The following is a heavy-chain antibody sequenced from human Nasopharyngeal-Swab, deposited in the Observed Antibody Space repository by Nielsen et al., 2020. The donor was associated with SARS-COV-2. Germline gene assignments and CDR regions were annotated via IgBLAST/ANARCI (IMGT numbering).Heavy chain of an antibody. CDR2: ISYDGSNK. CDR1: GFTFSSYG. V-gene: IGHV3-30*03. D-gene: IGHD4-11*01. Sequence: LKISCVASGFTFSSYGMHWVRQAPGKGLEWVAVISYDGSNKYYADSVKGRFTISRDNSKNTLYLQMNSLRAEDTAVYYCATDALDYNKGYYYYYYMDVWGKGTTVTVSS. J-gene: IGHJ6*03. CDR3: ATDALDYNKGYYYYYYMDV.